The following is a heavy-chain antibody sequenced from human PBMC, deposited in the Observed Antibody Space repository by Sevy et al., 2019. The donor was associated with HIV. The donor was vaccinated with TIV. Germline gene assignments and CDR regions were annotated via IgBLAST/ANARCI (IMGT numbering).Heavy chain of an antibody. CDR3: ARVVAYCSGGSCFPGYYYGMVV. D-gene: IGHD2-15*01. J-gene: IGHJ6*02. CDR1: GFTFSNYN. Sequence: GGSLRLSCAASGFTFSNYNMNWVRQAPGKGLEWVSSISSSSRYIYYADSMKGRFTISRDNAKNSLYLQMNSLRAEDTAVYYCARVVAYCSGGSCFPGYYYGMVVWGQGTTVTVSS. CDR2: ISSSSRYI. V-gene: IGHV3-21*01.